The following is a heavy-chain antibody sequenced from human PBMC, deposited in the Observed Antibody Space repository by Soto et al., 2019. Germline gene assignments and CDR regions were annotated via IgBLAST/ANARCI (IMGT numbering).Heavy chain of an antibody. CDR3: AKDPSSGYHYFDY. CDR1: GFTFSSYG. CDR2: ISYDGSNK. V-gene: IGHV3-30*18. Sequence: QVQLVESGGGVAQPGRSLRLSCAASGFTFSSYGMHWVRQAPGKGLEWVAVISYDGSNKYYADSVKGRFTISRDNSKNTLYLQMNSLRAEDTAVYYCAKDPSSGYHYFDYWGQGTLVTVSS. J-gene: IGHJ4*02. D-gene: IGHD3-22*01.